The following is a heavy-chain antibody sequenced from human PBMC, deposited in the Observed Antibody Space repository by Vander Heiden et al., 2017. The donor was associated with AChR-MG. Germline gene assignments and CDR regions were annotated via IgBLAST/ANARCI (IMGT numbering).Heavy chain of an antibody. CDR3: AIRRGYSYGLDY. J-gene: IGHJ4*02. CDR1: GGTFSSYA. CDR2: IIPIFGTA. Sequence: QVQLVQSGAEVTKPGSSVQVSCKASGGTFSSYATSWVRQAPGQWLEWMGGIIPIFGTANYAQKFQGRVTITADKTTSTAYMELSSLRSEDTAVYYGAIRRGYSYGLDYWGQGTLVTVSS. D-gene: IGHD5-18*01. V-gene: IGHV1-69*06.